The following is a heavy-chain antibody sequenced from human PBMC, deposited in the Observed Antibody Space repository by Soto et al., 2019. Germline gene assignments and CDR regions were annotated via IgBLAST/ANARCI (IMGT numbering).Heavy chain of an antibody. CDR2: IYISGSI. CDR3: ARGHSSGWPTNWFDP. V-gene: IGHV4-4*07. Sequence: SETLSLTCTVSSGSISSDYWSWIRQPAGKGLEWLGRIYISGSINYNPSLKGRVSMSLETSKNQFSLNLRSVTAADTAVYYCARGHSSGWPTNWFDPWGQGILVTVSS. J-gene: IGHJ5*02. CDR1: SGSISSDY. D-gene: IGHD6-19*01.